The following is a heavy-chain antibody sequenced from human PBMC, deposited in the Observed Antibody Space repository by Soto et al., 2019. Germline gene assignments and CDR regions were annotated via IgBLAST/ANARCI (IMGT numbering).Heavy chain of an antibody. J-gene: IGHJ3*02. CDR3: AKEVGYCSGGSCYSGYAFDI. CDR1: GFTFSSYA. D-gene: IGHD2-15*01. CDR2: ISGSGGST. V-gene: IGHV3-23*01. Sequence: GGSLRLSCAASGFTFSSYAMSWVRQAPGKGLEWVSAISGSGGSTYYADSVKGRFTISRDNSKNTPYLQMNSLRAEDTAVYYCAKEVGYCSGGSCYSGYAFDIWGQGTMVTVSS.